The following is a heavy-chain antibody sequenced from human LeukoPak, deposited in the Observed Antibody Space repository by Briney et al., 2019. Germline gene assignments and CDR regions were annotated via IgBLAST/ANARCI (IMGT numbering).Heavy chain of an antibody. V-gene: IGHV3-21*01. Sequence: GGSLRLSCAASGFTFSSCSMNWVRQAPGKGLEWVSSISSSSSYIYYADSVKGRFTISRDNAKNSLYLQMNSLRAEDTAVYYCARDRKYSSSWYGGWFDPWGQGTLVTVSS. J-gene: IGHJ5*02. CDR3: ARDRKYSSSWYGGWFDP. CDR1: GFTFSSCS. CDR2: ISSSSSYI. D-gene: IGHD6-13*01.